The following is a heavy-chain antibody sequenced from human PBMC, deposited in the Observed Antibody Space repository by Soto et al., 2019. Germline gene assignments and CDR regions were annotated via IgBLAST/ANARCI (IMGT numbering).Heavy chain of an antibody. D-gene: IGHD2-2*01. Sequence: GASVKVSCKASGGTFSSYTISWVRQAPGQGLEWMGRIIPILGIANYAQKFQGRVTITADKSTSTAYMELSSLRSEDTAVYYCARDQGSTSRPGFDPWGQGTLVTVSS. CDR2: IIPILGIA. J-gene: IGHJ5*02. CDR1: GGTFSSYT. CDR3: ARDQGSTSRPGFDP. V-gene: IGHV1-69*04.